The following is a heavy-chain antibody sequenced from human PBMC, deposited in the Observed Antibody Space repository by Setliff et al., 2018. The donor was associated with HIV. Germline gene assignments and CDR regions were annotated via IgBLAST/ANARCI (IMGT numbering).Heavy chain of an antibody. D-gene: IGHD3-10*01. V-gene: IGHV4-59*01. CDR1: GGSISTYY. CDR2: IYTSGST. CDR3: AREGRWLEHPYGFAV. J-gene: IGHJ1*01. Sequence: SETLSLTCTASGGSISTYYWTWIRQPPGKGLEWIGYIYTSGSTSYNPSLKSRLTISLDTSKNQFSLKMASVTAADTAVYYCAREGRWLEHPYGFAVWGQGRLVTVSS.